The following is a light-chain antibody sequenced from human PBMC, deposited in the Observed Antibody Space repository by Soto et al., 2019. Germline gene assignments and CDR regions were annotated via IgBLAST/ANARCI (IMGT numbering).Light chain of an antibody. CDR1: QNIHDK. V-gene: IGKV3-11*01. CDR2: DAV. Sequence: EIVMTQSPATLSVSPGERVSLSCRASQNIHDKLAWYQQKPGQTPRLLIYDAVNRATGIPARFSGSGSGTDFTLIIGSLEPEDFAVYYCQQRINWPLTFGGGTKVDIK. J-gene: IGKJ4*01. CDR3: QQRINWPLT.